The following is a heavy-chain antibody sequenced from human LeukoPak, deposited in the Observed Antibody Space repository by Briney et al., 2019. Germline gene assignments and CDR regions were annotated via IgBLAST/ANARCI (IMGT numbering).Heavy chain of an antibody. D-gene: IGHD4-11*01. CDR3: ARSLRLQSWFDP. Sequence: GPSVKVSYKASGHTFTSYDINWVRQASGQGLEWMGWMNPDNGNTGYAQKFQGRVTMTRNTSINTAYMELSSLRSDDTAVYYCARSLRLQSWFDPWGQGTLVTVSS. V-gene: IGHV1-8*01. J-gene: IGHJ5*02. CDR1: GHTFTSYD. CDR2: MNPDNGNT.